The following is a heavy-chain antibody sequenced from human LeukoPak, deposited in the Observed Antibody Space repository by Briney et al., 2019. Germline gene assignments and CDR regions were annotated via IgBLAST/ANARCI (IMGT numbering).Heavy chain of an antibody. CDR1: GFTFSSYA. J-gene: IGHJ4*02. CDR3: AKAYEQWLVKESDY. D-gene: IGHD6-19*01. Sequence: PGGSLRLSCAASGFTFSSYAVSWVRQAPGKGLEWVSAISGSGGSTYYADSVKGRFTISRDNSKNTLYLQMNSLRAEDTAVYYCAKAYEQWLVKESDYWGQGTLVTVSS. V-gene: IGHV3-23*01. CDR2: ISGSGGST.